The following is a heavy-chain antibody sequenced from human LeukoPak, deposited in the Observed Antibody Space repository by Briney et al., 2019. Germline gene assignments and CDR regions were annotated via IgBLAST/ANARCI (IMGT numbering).Heavy chain of an antibody. J-gene: IGHJ4*02. CDR2: TSGGGGGI. CDR3: AKGPIFGVVIGRSLDY. V-gene: IGHV3-23*01. CDR1: GFTFSNYA. Sequence: GGSLRLSCAASGFTFSNYAMSWVRQAPGKGLEWVSATSGGGGGIYYADSVKGRFTISRDNSMSTLYLQMNSLRAEDTAVYYCAKGPIFGVVIGRSLDYWGQGTLVTVSS. D-gene: IGHD3-3*01.